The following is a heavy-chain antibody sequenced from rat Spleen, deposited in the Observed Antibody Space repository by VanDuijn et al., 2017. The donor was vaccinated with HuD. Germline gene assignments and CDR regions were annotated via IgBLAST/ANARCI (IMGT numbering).Heavy chain of an antibody. J-gene: IGHJ2*01. CDR3: TRDRILRSTGFDS. V-gene: IGHV5-20*01. Sequence: EVQLVESGGGLVQPGRSLKLSCAASGFSFSNYDVAWVRQAPRKGLEWVASITNTGGSTFYPDSVKGRFTISRDNAKSSLYLQMDSLRSEDTATYYCTRDRILRSTGFDSWGQGVMVTVSS. CDR2: ITNTGGST. CDR1: GFSFSNYD. D-gene: IGHD1-6*01.